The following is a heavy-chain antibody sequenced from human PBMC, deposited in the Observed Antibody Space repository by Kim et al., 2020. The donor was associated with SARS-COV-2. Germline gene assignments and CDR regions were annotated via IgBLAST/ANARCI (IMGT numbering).Heavy chain of an antibody. V-gene: IGHV3-30-3*01. CDR3: ARDLAQWLASRYFYGMDV. CDR1: GFTFRNYA. CDR2: ISYDGTNK. J-gene: IGHJ6*01. Sequence: GGSLRLSCAASGFTFRNYALHWVRRAPGKGPEWVSVISYDGTNKYYADSVRGRFTISRENSKDTLYLHMNSLRIDDTGLYYCARDLAQWLASRYFYGMDVWGQGTTVTVS. D-gene: IGHD6-19*01.